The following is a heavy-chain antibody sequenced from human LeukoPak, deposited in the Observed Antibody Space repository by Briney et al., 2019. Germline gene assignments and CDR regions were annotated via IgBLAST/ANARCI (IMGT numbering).Heavy chain of an antibody. CDR3: ARDLGYYIQLSSFDY. CDR1: GFSFMAYS. CDR2: ISYDGSNK. D-gene: IGHD5-18*01. J-gene: IGHJ4*02. Sequence: GGSLRLSCVASGFSFMAYSMHWVRQAPGKGLEWVALISYDGSNKQYTDSVRGRFTTSRDNSKNMLFLQMNSLTTEDTAVYYCARDLGYYIQLSSFDYWGQGTLVTVSS. V-gene: IGHV3-30-3*01.